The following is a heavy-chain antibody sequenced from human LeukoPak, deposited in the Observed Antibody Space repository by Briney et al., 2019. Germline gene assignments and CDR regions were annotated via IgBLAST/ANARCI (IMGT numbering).Heavy chain of an antibody. CDR2: INHSGSS. CDR3: APRGDIEHSYVYGKWFDP. V-gene: IGHV4-34*01. D-gene: IGHD5-18*01. J-gene: IGHJ5*02. Sequence: SETLSLTCAVYGGSFSACYWTWIRQPPGKGLEWIGDINHSGSSNYNSSLRSRVTISVDTSYKQFSLRLSSVTAADTAVYYCAPRGDIEHSYVYGKWFDPWGQGTRVTVSS. CDR1: GGSFSACY.